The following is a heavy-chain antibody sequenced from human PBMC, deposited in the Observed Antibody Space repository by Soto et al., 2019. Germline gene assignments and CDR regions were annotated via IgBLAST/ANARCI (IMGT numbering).Heavy chain of an antibody. D-gene: IGHD3-3*01. CDR2: VYYTGTT. CDR3: ARLGGYYQALDH. J-gene: IGHJ4*02. Sequence: SETLSLTCTVSGGSISTYYWTWVRRPPGKGLEWVGYVYYTGTTMYNPSLKSRLTISVDRSRNQVSLNLTSVTAADTAVYYCARLGGYYQALDHWSQGTLVTVSS. V-gene: IGHV4-59*08. CDR1: GGSISTYY.